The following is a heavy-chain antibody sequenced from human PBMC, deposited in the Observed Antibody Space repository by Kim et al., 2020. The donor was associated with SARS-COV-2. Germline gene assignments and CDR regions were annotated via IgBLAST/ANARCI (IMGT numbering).Heavy chain of an antibody. Sequence: YSPSFQGKVTISAVKSISTAYLQWSSLKASDTAMYYCARPSDTAMVTFDYWGQGTLVTVSS. CDR3: ARPSDTAMVTFDY. V-gene: IGHV5-51*01. D-gene: IGHD5-18*01. J-gene: IGHJ4*02.